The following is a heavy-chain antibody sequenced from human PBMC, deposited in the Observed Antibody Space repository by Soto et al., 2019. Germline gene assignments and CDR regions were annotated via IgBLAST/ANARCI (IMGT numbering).Heavy chain of an antibody. CDR3: AKNYYHRVGSYWVDN. CDR2: ISYDGGNK. J-gene: IGHJ4*02. CDR1: GFTFSSFG. Sequence: PGGSLRLSCAASGFTFSSFGMHWVRQAPGKGLEWVALISYDGGNKYYADSVKGRFTISRDNPKNTLYLQMNSLRADDTAVYFCAKNYYHRVGSYWVDNWGQGTLVTVSS. V-gene: IGHV3-30*18. D-gene: IGHD3-22*01.